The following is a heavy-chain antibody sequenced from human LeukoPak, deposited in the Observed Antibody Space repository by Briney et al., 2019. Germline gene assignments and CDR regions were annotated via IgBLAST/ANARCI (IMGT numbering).Heavy chain of an antibody. J-gene: IGHJ4*02. Sequence: PGGSLRLSCAASGFTFSSYNMNWVCQAPGKGLEWVSSISSSSSYIYYADSVRGRFTISRDNSKNTLYLQMDNLRAEDTAVYYCAKYQRQWLPKGGFDYWGQGTLVTVSS. CDR2: ISSSSSYI. V-gene: IGHV3-21*01. D-gene: IGHD6-19*01. CDR1: GFTFSSYN. CDR3: AKYQRQWLPKGGFDY.